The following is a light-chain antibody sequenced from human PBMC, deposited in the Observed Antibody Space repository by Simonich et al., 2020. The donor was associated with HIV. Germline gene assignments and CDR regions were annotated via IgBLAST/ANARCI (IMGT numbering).Light chain of an antibody. CDR1: QSVLYSSNNKNY. CDR2: WAS. V-gene: IGKV4-1*01. J-gene: IGKJ3*01. CDR3: QQYHSSPCT. Sequence: DIVMTQSPDSLAVSLGERATINCESSQSVLYSSNNKNYLAWYQQKPGQPPKLLIYWASTRESGVPDRFSGSGSGTDFTLTISSLQAEDVAVYYCQQYHSSPCTFGPGTKVDIK.